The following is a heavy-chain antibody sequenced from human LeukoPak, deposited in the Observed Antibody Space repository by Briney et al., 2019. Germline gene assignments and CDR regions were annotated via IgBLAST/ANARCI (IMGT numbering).Heavy chain of an antibody. J-gene: IGHJ4*02. D-gene: IGHD3-3*01. V-gene: IGHV1-8*01. CDR2: INPNSGNT. CDR3: ARGVPTLWNGYFTEFDH. CDR1: GYPFTTHD. Sequence: ASVTVSCTAPGYPFTTHDITWVRQAPGQGLQWLGWINPNSGNTDYAQKFQDRVFMTTDSSINTAYLELRSLKSEDTAVYYCARGVPTLWNGYFTEFDHWGQGTLVTVSS.